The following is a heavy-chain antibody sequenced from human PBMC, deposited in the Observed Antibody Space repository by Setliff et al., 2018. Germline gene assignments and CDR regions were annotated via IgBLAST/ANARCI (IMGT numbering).Heavy chain of an antibody. D-gene: IGHD3-10*01. Sequence: KSSETLSLTCTVSGGSISSGSNYWSWIRQPAGRGLEWIGHIDPSGNTNYHPSLKSRVTISGDTSKNQFSLKLTSVTAADTAVYFCARPLGSESYYNSRPFYSDYWGQGTLVTVSS. J-gene: IGHJ4*02. CDR3: ARPLGSESYYNSRPFYSDY. CDR1: GGSISSGSNY. V-gene: IGHV4-61*09. CDR2: IDPSGNT.